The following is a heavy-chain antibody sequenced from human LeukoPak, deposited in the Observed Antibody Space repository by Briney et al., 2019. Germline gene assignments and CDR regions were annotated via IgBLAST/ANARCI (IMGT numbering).Heavy chain of an antibody. Sequence: GGSLRLSCAASGFTFSSYAMHWVRQAPGKGLEYVSAISSNGGSTYYANSVKGRFTISRDNSKNTLYLQMGSLRAEDTAVYYCAKDASLAYCGGDCYGLFDYWGQGTLVTVSS. CDR3: AKDASLAYCGGDCYGLFDY. CDR1: GFTFSSYA. D-gene: IGHD2-21*02. CDR2: ISSNGGST. V-gene: IGHV3-64*01. J-gene: IGHJ4*02.